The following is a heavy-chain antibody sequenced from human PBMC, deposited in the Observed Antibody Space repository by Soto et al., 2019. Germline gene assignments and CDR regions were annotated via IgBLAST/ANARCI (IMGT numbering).Heavy chain of an antibody. J-gene: IGHJ4*02. D-gene: IGHD5-12*01. CDR3: AHRRNTGCFGY. CDR1: GFSLNTRGMG. V-gene: IGHV2-5*02. Sequence: QITLKESGPTVVKPTQTLTLTCTFSGFSLNTRGMGVGWIRQPPGKALEWLALFYWDDDQHYNPSLRNRLTITKDTSRNQVVLTMTNMDPVDTATYYCAHRRNTGCFGYWGQGTLVTVSS. CDR2: FYWDDDQ.